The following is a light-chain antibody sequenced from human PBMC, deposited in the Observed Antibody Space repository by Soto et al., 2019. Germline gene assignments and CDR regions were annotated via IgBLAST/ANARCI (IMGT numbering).Light chain of an antibody. CDR3: QQSYNTPLWT. CDR2: AAS. CDR1: QSISSY. J-gene: IGKJ1*01. V-gene: IGKV1-39*01. Sequence: DIQMTQSPSSLSASVGDRVTITCRASQSISSYLNWYQQKPGEAPNLLIFAASTLQSRVPSRFSGRGSGTDFTLTITSLQPEDSATYFCQQSYNTPLWTFGQGTKVDIK.